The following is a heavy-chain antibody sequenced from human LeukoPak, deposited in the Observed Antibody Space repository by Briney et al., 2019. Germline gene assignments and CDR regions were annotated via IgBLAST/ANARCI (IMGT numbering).Heavy chain of an antibody. V-gene: IGHV7-4-1*02. CDR2: INTDTWNP. J-gene: IGHJ3*02. CDR3: ARDSPSGGYDYVWGSYRPPHDAFDI. CDR1: GYTFTNYG. D-gene: IGHD3-16*02. Sequence: ASVKVSCKASGYTFTNYGINWVRQAPGQGLEWMGWINTDTWNPTYAQAFTGRFVFSLDTSVSTAFLQISSLKTEDTAVYYCARDSPSGGYDYVWGSYRPPHDAFDIWGQGTMVTVSS.